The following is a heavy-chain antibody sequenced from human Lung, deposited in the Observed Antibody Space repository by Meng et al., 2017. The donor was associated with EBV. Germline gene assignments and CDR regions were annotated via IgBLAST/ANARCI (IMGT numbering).Heavy chain of an antibody. CDR2: IYYSGST. V-gene: IGHV4-30-4*01. Sequence: QGSGLGWGNLSLALSLTCVVSCGSVSSGGYYWSWIRQTPGKGLEWIGYIYYSGSTYYNPSLKSRVSISGDTSNKQFSLKLTSVTAADTAVYYCARSPYSGSALPFFDYWGQGSLVTVSS. J-gene: IGHJ4*02. CDR3: ARSPYSGSALPFFDY. CDR1: CGSVSSGGYY. D-gene: IGHD1-26*01.